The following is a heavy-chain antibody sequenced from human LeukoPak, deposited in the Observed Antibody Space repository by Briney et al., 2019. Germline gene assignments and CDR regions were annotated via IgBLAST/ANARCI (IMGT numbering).Heavy chain of an antibody. Sequence: ASVKVSCKASGGTFSSYAISWVRQAPGQGLEWMGGIIPIFGTANYAQKFQGRVTITADESTSTAYMELSSLRSEDTAVYYCARAPDFWSGLVWFDPWGQGTLVTVSS. D-gene: IGHD3-3*01. CDR1: GGTFSSYA. CDR3: ARAPDFWSGLVWFDP. V-gene: IGHV1-69*13. CDR2: IIPIFGTA. J-gene: IGHJ5*02.